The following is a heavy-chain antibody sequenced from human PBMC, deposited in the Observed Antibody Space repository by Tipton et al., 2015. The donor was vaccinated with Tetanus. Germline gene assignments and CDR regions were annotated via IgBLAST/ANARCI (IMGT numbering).Heavy chain of an antibody. J-gene: IGHJ1*01. CDR1: GGSISTYH. D-gene: IGHD3-3*01. Sequence: TLSLTCTVSGGSISTYHWNWIRQSPRKGLELIGYIDYFGSTKYNSSLKSRVAMSVDTSKNQLSLRLNSVTSADTAVYYCARTSGYMYSGCWGQGPLVTVSS. CDR3: ARTSGYMYSGC. V-gene: IGHV4-59*01. CDR2: IDYFGST.